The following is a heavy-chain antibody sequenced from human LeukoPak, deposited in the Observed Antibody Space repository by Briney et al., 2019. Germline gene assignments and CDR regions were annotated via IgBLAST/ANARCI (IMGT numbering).Heavy chain of an antibody. CDR3: ARVTGSIDY. D-gene: IGHD1-1*01. CDR1: GYTFTSYD. CDR2: INLISGNT. Sequence: ASVKLSCKASGYTFTSYDINWVRQATGQGLEWMGWINLISGNTGYAQNFQGRLTVTRDTSINTAYMELNTLRSEDTAIYYCARVTGSIDYWGQGTLVTVSS. V-gene: IGHV1-8*01. J-gene: IGHJ4*02.